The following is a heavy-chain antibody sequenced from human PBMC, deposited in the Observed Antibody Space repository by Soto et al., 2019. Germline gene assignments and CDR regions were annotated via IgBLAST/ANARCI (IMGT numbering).Heavy chain of an antibody. CDR1: GFTFSSYS. CDR3: ARDINYGLFDS. J-gene: IGHJ4*02. D-gene: IGHD4-17*01. Sequence: EVQLVESGGGLVQHGGSLRLSCAASGFTFSSYSMNWVRQAPGKGLEWVSYISSSSSTIYYADSVKGRFTISRDNAKNSLYLQLNSLRAEDTAVYYCARDINYGLFDSWGQGPLVTVSS. CDR2: ISSSSSTI. V-gene: IGHV3-48*01.